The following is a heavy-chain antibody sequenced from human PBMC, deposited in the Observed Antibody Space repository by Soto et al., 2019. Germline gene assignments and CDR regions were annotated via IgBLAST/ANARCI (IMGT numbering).Heavy chain of an antibody. CDR1: GDSISSGRYH. Sequence: QLQLQESGPGLVKPSETLSLICTVSGDSISSGRYHWGWIRQPPGKGLEFIATIHYTGNTHYNPSLRSRVTIFVATSKSQFSLRLSSVTAADTAVYHCASAVGFGVVTAFMEYWGQGALVTVSS. CDR3: ASAVGFGVVTAFMEY. D-gene: IGHD3-3*01. CDR2: IHYTGNT. J-gene: IGHJ4*02. V-gene: IGHV4-39*01.